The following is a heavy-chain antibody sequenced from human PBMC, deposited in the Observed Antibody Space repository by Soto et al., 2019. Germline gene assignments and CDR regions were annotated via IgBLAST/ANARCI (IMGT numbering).Heavy chain of an antibody. V-gene: IGHV1-69*06. CDR3: ARGGYSSTWSNLLDRSGLDV. Sequence: SVKVSCKTSGGTFSSYAISWVRQAPGQGLEWMGGIVPLFRTTNYAQKFQGRVTITADTSTCTVYMELSGLRSGDTAVYYCARGGYSSTWSNLLDRSGLDVWGQGTSVTVSS. J-gene: IGHJ6*02. CDR2: IVPLFRTT. CDR1: GGTFSSYA. D-gene: IGHD6-13*01.